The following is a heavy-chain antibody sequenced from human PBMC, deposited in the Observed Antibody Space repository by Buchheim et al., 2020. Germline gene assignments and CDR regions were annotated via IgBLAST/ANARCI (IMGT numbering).Heavy chain of an antibody. CDR1: GYTFTSYA. CDR2: IIPIFGTA. J-gene: IGHJ4*02. D-gene: IGHD2-15*01. CDR3: ASSTQEYCSGGSCIESN. Sequence: QVQLVQSGSELKKPGASVKVSCKASGYTFTSYAMNWVRQAPGQGLEWMGGIIPIFGTANYAQKFQGRVTITADESTSTAYMELSSLRSEDTAVYYCASSTQEYCSGGSCIESNWGQGTL. V-gene: IGHV1-69*01.